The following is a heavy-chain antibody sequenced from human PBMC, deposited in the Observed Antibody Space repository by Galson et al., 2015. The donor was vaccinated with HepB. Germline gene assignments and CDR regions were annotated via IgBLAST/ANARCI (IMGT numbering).Heavy chain of an antibody. V-gene: IGHV6-1*01. CDR3: ARMPGTIYYYGMDA. CDR1: GDSVSNNNAA. Sequence: CAISGDSVSNNNAAWYWTRQSPSRGLEWLGRTYYRAKSYSDYEITVRSRITISADTSKNHFSLVLNSVTPEDTAVYYCARMPGTIYYYGMDAWGQGTTVTVS. J-gene: IGHJ6*02. CDR2: TYYRAKSYS. D-gene: IGHD1-26*01.